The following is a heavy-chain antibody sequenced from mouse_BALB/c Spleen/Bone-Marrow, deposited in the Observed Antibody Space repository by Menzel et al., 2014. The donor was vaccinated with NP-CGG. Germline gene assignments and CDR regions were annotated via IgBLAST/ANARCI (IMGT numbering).Heavy chain of an antibody. CDR3: ARDWDGYYFDY. Sequence: DVKLQESGPGLVKPSQSLSLTRSVTGYSITSGYYWNWIRQFPGNKLEWMGYISYDGSNNYNPSLKNRISITRDTSKNQFFLKLNSVTTEDTATYYCARDWDGYYFDYWGQGTTLTVSS. CDR1: GYSITSGYY. D-gene: IGHD2-3*01. V-gene: IGHV3-6*02. CDR2: ISYDGSN. J-gene: IGHJ2*01.